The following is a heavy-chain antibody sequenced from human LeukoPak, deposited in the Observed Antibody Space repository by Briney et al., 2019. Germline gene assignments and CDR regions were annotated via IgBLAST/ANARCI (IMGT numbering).Heavy chain of an antibody. V-gene: IGHV3-23*01. Sequence: GGSQRLSCAASGFTFSTYWMTWVRQAPGKGLEWVSSISGSGGTTNYADSVKGRFTISRDNSKNTLYLQMNSLRAEDTAVYYCAKHPSGITTTGQIDYWGQGTLVTVSS. J-gene: IGHJ4*02. D-gene: IGHD6-13*01. CDR2: ISGSGGTT. CDR1: GFTFSTYW. CDR3: AKHPSGITTTGQIDY.